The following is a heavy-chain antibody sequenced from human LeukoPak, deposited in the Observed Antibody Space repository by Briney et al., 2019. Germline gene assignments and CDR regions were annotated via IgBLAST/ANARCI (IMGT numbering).Heavy chain of an antibody. J-gene: IGHJ6*03. D-gene: IGHD6-19*01. Sequence: ASVKVSCKASGYTFTSYGISWVRQAPGQGLEWMGWISAYNGNTNYAQKLQGRVTMTTDTSTSTACMELRSLRSDDTAVYYCARESSGWYYYYMDVWGKGTTVTVSS. CDR3: ARESSGWYYYYMDV. CDR1: GYTFTSYG. V-gene: IGHV1-18*01. CDR2: ISAYNGNT.